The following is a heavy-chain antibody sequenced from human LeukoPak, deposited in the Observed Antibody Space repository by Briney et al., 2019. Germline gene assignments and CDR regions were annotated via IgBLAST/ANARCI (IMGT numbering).Heavy chain of an antibody. V-gene: IGHV3-30*18. D-gene: IGHD5-12*01. CDR2: ISYDGSNK. J-gene: IGHJ5*02. CDR1: GFTFSSYG. Sequence: PGGSLRLSCAASGFTFSSYGMHWVRQAPGKGLEWVAVISYDGSNKYYADSVKGRFTISRDNSKNTLYLQMNSLRAEDTAVYYCAKSVLVATTTAWFDPWGQGTLVTVSS. CDR3: AKSVLVATTTAWFDP.